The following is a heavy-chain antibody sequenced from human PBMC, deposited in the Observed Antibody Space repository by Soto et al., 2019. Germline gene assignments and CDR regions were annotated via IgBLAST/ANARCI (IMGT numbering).Heavy chain of an antibody. CDR2: IYAGGTT. CDR1: GFSVSSNH. Sequence: ESGGDLIQPGGSLRLSCAVSGFSVSSNHMSWVRQAPGKGLEWVSLIYAGGTTYYTDSVKGRFTISRDNSKNTLWLQMNSLRAEDTAVYYCARDLRRGGNWGQGTLVTVSS. V-gene: IGHV3-53*01. J-gene: IGHJ4*02. CDR3: ARDLRRGGN.